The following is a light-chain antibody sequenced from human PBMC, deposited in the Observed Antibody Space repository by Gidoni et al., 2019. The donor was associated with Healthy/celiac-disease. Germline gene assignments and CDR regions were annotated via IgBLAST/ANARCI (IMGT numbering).Light chain of an antibody. V-gene: IGKV3-11*01. CDR1: QSVSSY. Sequence: EIVLTQSPATLSLSPGERATLSCRASQSVSSYLAWYQQKPGQAPRLLIYDASNRATGIPARFSGSGSGTDFTLTISSLELEDFAVYYCQQRSNWPWTFXQXTKVEIK. J-gene: IGKJ1*01. CDR3: QQRSNWPWT. CDR2: DAS.